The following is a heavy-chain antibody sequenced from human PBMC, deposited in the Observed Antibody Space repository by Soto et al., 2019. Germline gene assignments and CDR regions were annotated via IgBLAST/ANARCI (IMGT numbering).Heavy chain of an antibody. CDR1: GGSISSYY. Sequence: PSETLSLTCTVSGGSISSYYWSWIRQPPGKGLEWIGYIYYSGSTNYNPSLKSRVTISVDTSKNQFSLKLSSVTAADTAVYYCTSNRGSGSYFVYWGQGTLVTVSS. D-gene: IGHD3-10*01. CDR3: TSNRGSGSYFVY. CDR2: IYYSGST. V-gene: IGHV4-59*01. J-gene: IGHJ4*02.